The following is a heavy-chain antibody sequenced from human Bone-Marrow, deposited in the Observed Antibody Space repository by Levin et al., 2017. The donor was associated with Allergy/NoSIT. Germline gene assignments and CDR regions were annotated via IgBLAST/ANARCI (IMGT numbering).Heavy chain of an antibody. V-gene: IGHV1-2*02. CDR2: INPSTGGR. CDR3: ARRTWDL. J-gene: IGHJ4*02. D-gene: IGHD1-26*01. Sequence: ASVKVSCKASGYTFTDFYIHWVRQAPGQGLEWMGWINPSTGGRKFAKNFQGRVSMSTDMSIITAYMEMTRLTSDDTAVYYCARRTWDLWGQGTLVTVSS. CDR1: GYTFTDFY.